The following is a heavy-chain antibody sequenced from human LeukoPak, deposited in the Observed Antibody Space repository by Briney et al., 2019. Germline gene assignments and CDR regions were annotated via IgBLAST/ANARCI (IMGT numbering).Heavy chain of an antibody. CDR1: GFIFSTYG. D-gene: IGHD3-22*01. J-gene: IGHJ3*02. CDR2: ISGNFPST. V-gene: IGHV3-23*01. CDR3: AKSSGYYSGRRFDAFDI. Sequence: GGTLRLSCAASGFIFSTYGMSWVRQAPGKGLEWVSHISGNFPSTYYADSVKGRFTISRDNSKNTLYLQMNSLRAEDTAVYYCAKSSGYYSGRRFDAFDIWGQGTMVTVSS.